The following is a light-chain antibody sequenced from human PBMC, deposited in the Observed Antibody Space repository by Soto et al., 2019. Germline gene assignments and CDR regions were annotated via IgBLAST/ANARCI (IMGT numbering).Light chain of an antibody. CDR3: QVWDISGDHVV. Sequence: SSELTQPPSLSVAPGQTAKITCGGDNIEKKSVQWYQQRPGQAPVLAIYYDADRPSGIPERFSGTNSGDAATLIISGVEAGDEADYYCQVWDISGDHVVFGGGTKLTVL. V-gene: IGLV3-21*04. CDR1: NIEKKS. CDR2: YDA. J-gene: IGLJ2*01.